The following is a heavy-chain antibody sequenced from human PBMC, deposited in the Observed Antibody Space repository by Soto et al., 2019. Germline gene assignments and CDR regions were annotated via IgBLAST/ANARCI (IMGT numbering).Heavy chain of an antibody. CDR3: ATSFGSGSRALDY. V-gene: IGHV1-69*02. D-gene: IGHD3-10*01. CDR2: FNPILSFS. CDR1: GDTLNFYT. Sequence: QVQLVQSGAEVKKPGSSVKVSCKASGDTLNFYTINWVRQAPGLGLEWMGRFNPILSFSNSALKFQGRVTLTADKSTSTAYMVLSSLRSEDTAIYYCATSFGSGSRALDYWGQGALVTVSS. J-gene: IGHJ4*02.